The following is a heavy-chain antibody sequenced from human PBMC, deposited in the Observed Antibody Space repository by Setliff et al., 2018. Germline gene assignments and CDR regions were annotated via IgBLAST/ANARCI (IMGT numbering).Heavy chain of an antibody. CDR1: GDSISSRRNY. Sequence: SETLSLTCTVSGDSISSRRNYWGWFRQPAGKGLEWIGHIYSEGTTNYSPSLRSRVTVSSDTSKNQFSLQLNSVTATDTAVYYCARGRLLYVGDSHYFDIWGQGTLVTVSS. J-gene: IGHJ4*02. V-gene: IGHV4-61*09. CDR3: ARGRLLYVGDSHYFDI. CDR2: IYSEGTT. D-gene: IGHD4-17*01.